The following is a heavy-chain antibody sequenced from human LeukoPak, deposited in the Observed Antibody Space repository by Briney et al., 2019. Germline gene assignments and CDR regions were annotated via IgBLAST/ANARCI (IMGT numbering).Heavy chain of an antibody. CDR1: GFTVSSNY. CDR2: IYSGGST. V-gene: IGHV3-53*01. J-gene: IGHJ4*02. Sequence: GGSLRLSCAASGFTVSSNYMSWVRQAPGKGLEWVSVIYSGGSTYYADSVKGRFTISRDNSKNTLYLQMNSLRAEDTAVYYCAGGPLYSSRGYFDYWGQGTLVTVSS. CDR3: AGGPLYSSRGYFDY. D-gene: IGHD6-13*01.